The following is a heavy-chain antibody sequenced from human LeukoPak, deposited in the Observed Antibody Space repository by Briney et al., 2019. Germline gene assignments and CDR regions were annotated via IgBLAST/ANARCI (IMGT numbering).Heavy chain of an antibody. Sequence: GASVKVSCKASGGTFSSYAISWVRQAPGQGLEWMGGIIPIFGTANYAQEFQGRVTIIADESTSTAYMELSSLRSEDTAVYYCARGARWSAFDYWGQGTLVTVSS. J-gene: IGHJ4*02. V-gene: IGHV1-69*13. D-gene: IGHD3-3*01. CDR2: IIPIFGTA. CDR1: GGTFSSYA. CDR3: ARGARWSAFDY.